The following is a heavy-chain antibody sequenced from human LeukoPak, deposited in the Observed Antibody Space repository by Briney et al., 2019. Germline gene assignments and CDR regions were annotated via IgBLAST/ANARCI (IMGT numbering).Heavy chain of an antibody. CDR3: ARERAVNGWTSAHFDY. CDR2: ISNDGNTK. J-gene: IGHJ4*02. CDR1: GFTFSSYS. D-gene: IGHD6-19*01. V-gene: IGHV3-30*14. Sequence: GGSLRLSCAASGFTFSSYSIHWVRQAPGKGLEWVSVISNDGNTKYYADSVKGRFTISRDNSKNTLYLQINSLRTEDTAVYYCARERAVNGWTSAHFDYWGQGTLVTVSS.